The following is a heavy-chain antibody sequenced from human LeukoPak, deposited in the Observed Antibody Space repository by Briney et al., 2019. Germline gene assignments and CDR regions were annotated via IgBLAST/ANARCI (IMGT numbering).Heavy chain of an antibody. D-gene: IGHD6-6*01. CDR2: ISSTTTYI. V-gene: IGHV3-21*01. Sequence: PGGSLGLSCAASGFTFSSYSIHWVRQAPGRGLEWVSYISSTTTYIYYADSVKGRFTISRDNAKNSLYLQMNSLRAEDTAVYYCARDLVGDVWGQGTTVTVSS. J-gene: IGHJ6*02. CDR1: GFTFSSYS. CDR3: ARDLVGDV.